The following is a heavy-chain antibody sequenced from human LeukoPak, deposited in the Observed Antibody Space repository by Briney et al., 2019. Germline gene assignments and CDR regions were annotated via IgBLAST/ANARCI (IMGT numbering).Heavy chain of an antibody. D-gene: IGHD2-2*01. Sequence: GSLRLSCAASGFTFSSYWMSWARQAPGKGLEWVANIKQDGSEKYYVDSVKGRFTISRDNAKNSLYLQMNSLRAEDTAVYYCAREGDPIVVVPAAILNYWGQGTLVTVSS. CDR2: IKQDGSEK. CDR1: GFTFSSYW. CDR3: AREGDPIVVVPAAILNY. J-gene: IGHJ4*02. V-gene: IGHV3-7*03.